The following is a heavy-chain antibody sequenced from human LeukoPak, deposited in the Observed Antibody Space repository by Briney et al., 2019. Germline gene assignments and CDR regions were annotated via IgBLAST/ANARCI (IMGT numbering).Heavy chain of an antibody. CDR3: AKKGYYDGSGYYMYYFDH. CDR1: GFTLSIYA. J-gene: IGHJ4*02. Sequence: GGSLRLSCAASGFTLSIYAMSWVRQAPGKGLEWVSAISGSGGTAYYADSVKGRFTISRDNSKNTLYLQMNSLRAEDTAVYYCAKKGYYDGSGYYMYYFDHWGQGTLVTVSS. V-gene: IGHV3-23*01. CDR2: ISGSGGTA. D-gene: IGHD3-22*01.